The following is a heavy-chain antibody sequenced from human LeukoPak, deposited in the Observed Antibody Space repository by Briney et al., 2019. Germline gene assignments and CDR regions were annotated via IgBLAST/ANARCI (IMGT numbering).Heavy chain of an antibody. D-gene: IGHD6-19*01. CDR3: ARQDGGSGWYYYYYYYMDV. Sequence: LAASVKVSCKASGYTFTDYYMHWVRQAPGQGLEWMGWINPNNDDTNYAQKFQGRVTMSRDTSISTAYMELSRLKSDDTAVYYCARQDGGSGWYYYYYYYMDVWGKGTTVTVSS. CDR1: GYTFTDYY. J-gene: IGHJ6*03. CDR2: INPNNDDT. V-gene: IGHV1-2*03.